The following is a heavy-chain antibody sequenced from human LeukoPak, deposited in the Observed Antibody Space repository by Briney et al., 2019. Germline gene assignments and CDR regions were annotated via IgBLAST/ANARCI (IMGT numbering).Heavy chain of an antibody. CDR1: GGTFSSYA. V-gene: IGHV1-69*05. Sequence: ASVKVSCKASGGTFSSYAISWVRQAPGQGLEWMGGIIPIFGTANYAQKFQGRITITTDESTSTAYMELSSLRSEDTAVYYCATVGRDYYGSGSYYKPLSFHFDIWGQGTMVTVSS. CDR3: ATVGRDYYGSGSYYKPLSFHFDI. CDR2: IIPIFGTA. J-gene: IGHJ3*02. D-gene: IGHD3-10*01.